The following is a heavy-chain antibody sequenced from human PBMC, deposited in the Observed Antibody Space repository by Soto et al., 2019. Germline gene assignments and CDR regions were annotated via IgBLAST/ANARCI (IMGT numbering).Heavy chain of an antibody. Sequence: GGALRLSCAASGFTFSSYSMNWVRQAPGKGLEWVSSISSSSSYIYYADSVNGRFTISRDNAKNSLYLQMNSLRAEDTAVYYCVPIYSSSSLYGMDVWGQGTTVTVS. CDR3: VPIYSSSSLYGMDV. D-gene: IGHD6-6*01. V-gene: IGHV3-21*01. J-gene: IGHJ6*02. CDR1: GFTFSSYS. CDR2: ISSSSSYI.